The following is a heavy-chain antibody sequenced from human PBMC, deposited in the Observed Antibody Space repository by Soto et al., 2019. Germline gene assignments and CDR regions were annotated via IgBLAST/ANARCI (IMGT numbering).Heavy chain of an antibody. CDR1: GFTFSSYG. D-gene: IGHD3-22*01. CDR2: ISGSGGST. Sequence: GALRLSCAASGFTFSSYGMHWVRQAPGKGLEWVSAISGSGGSTYYADSVKGRFTISRDNSKNTLYLQMNSLRAEDTAVYYCAKDYFSTGYYYGFDYWGQGTLVTVSS. J-gene: IGHJ4*02. CDR3: AKDYFSTGYYYGFDY. V-gene: IGHV3-23*01.